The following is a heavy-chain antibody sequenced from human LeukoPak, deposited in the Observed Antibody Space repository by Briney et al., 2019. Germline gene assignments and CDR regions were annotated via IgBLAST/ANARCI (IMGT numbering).Heavy chain of an antibody. Sequence: PGGSLRLSCGASGFTLTNYWMNWVRQAPGKGLEWVSRIKSDGTITTYADSVKGRFTISRDNAKNTLYLQMNSLRAEDTAMYYCTKSDYFDRWGQGTLVIVSS. V-gene: IGHV3-74*01. CDR2: IKSDGTIT. CDR3: TKSDYFDR. J-gene: IGHJ4*02. CDR1: GFTLTNYW.